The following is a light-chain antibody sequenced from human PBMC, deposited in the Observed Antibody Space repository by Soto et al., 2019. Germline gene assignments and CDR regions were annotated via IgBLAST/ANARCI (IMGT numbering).Light chain of an antibody. V-gene: IGLV2-14*03. CDR3: SYYASDSSVV. CDR2: DVT. CDR1: SSDIGGYRY. J-gene: IGLJ2*01. Sequence: QSALTQPASVSGSPGQSVTISCTGTSSDIGGYRYFSWYQQRPVKAPKLMIHDVTNRPSGVSDRLSGSKSGNTASLTISGLQDEDDADYYCSYYASDSSVVFGGGTKLTVL.